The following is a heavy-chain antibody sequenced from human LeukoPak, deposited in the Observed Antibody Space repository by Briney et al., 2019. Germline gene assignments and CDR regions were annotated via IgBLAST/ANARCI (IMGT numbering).Heavy chain of an antibody. CDR2: IHSGGNT. CDR3: TRDTPGIAASVSGG. CDR1: GFSVSHNY. V-gene: IGHV3-53*01. D-gene: IGHD6-13*01. Sequence: GGSLRLSCTASGFSVSHNYMNWVRQAPGKGLEWVALIHSGGNTHYADSVKGRFTISRDNSKNTLYLQMSSLRVEDTAVYYCTRDTPGIAASVSGGWGQGTLVTVSS. J-gene: IGHJ4*02.